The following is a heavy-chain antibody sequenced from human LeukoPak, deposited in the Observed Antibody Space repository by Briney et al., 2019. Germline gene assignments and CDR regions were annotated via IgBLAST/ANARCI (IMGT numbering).Heavy chain of an antibody. CDR2: MYLSGTT. CDR3: AGLVGRYSSGLYYYYFDY. J-gene: IGHJ4*02. Sequence: SETLSLTCTVSGDSINSLDLWSWVRQPPGQGLEWIGEMYLSGTTHSNPSVKSRVTISIDKSKNQFFLNLSSVTAADTAVYYCAGLVGRYSSGLYYYYFDYWGQGTMVTVSS. V-gene: IGHV4-4*02. D-gene: IGHD3-22*01. CDR1: GDSINSLDL.